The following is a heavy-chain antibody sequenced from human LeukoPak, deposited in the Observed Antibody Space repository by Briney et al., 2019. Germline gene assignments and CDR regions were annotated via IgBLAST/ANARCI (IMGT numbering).Heavy chain of an antibody. V-gene: IGHV3-21*01. CDR1: GFTFSSYS. Sequence: GGSLRLSCAASGFTFSSYSMNWVRQAPGKGLEWVSSISSSSSYIYYADSVKGRFTISRDNAKNSLYLQMNSLRAEDTAVYYCARHIAARHLPYGMDVWGQGTTVTVPS. CDR2: ISSSSSYI. D-gene: IGHD6-6*01. CDR3: ARHIAARHLPYGMDV. J-gene: IGHJ6*02.